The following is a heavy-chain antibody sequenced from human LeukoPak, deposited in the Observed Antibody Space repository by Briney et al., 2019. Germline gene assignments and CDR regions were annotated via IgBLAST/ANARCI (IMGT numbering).Heavy chain of an antibody. CDR1: GGSISTSSYY. V-gene: IGHV4-39*01. Sequence: SETLSLTCTVSGGSISTSSYYWGWIRQPPGKGLEWIANIYYSGSTHYNPSLNSRITISVDTSSNQFSLRLSSVTAADTAVYFCARRGGTLAGNYFDSWGQGTLVTVSS. J-gene: IGHJ4*02. D-gene: IGHD6-19*01. CDR2: IYYSGST. CDR3: ARRGGTLAGNYFDS.